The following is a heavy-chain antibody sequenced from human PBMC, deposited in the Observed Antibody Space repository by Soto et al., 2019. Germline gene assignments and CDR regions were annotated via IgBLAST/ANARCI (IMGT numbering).Heavy chain of an antibody. CDR1: GFTFSSYA. CDR2: ISYDGSNK. V-gene: IGHV3-30-3*01. CDR3: ASPRGTTAAYYYYDMDV. J-gene: IGHJ6*02. D-gene: IGHD4-4*01. Sequence: GGSLRLSCAASGFTFSSYAMHWVRQAPGKGLEWVAVISYDGSNKYYADSVKGRFTISRDNSKNTLYLQMNSLRAEDTAVYYCASPRGTTAAYYYYDMDVWGQGTPVTVSS.